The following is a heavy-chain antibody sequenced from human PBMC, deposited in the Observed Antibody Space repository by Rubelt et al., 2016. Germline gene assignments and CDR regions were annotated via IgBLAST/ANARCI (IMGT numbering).Heavy chain of an antibody. J-gene: IGHJ4*02. V-gene: IGHV5-51*01. CDR2: IYPGDSDT. Sequence: SCNGSGYSFTTYWIGWVRQMPGKGLEWMGVIYPGDSDTRYIPSFQGQVTISADTSITSAYLQWRSLKASDTAIYYCARQRYCSGGSCYPAYWGQGTLVTVSS. CDR3: ARQRYCSGGSCYPAY. D-gene: IGHD2-15*01. CDR1: GYSFTTYW.